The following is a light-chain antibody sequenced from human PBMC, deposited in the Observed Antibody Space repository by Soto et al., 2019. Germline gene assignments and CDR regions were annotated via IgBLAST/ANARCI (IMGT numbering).Light chain of an antibody. CDR3: QQVYSYPWT. J-gene: IGKJ1*01. V-gene: IGKV1-9*01. CDR2: AAS. CDR1: QGVGSY. Sequence: DIQLTQSPSFLSASAGDRATITCRASQGVGSYLGWYQQKPGKAPKLLIYAASTMQSGIPSTFSGSGSGTEFTLIISSLQPEYSVSYYWQQVYSYPWTFGQGTKVEIK.